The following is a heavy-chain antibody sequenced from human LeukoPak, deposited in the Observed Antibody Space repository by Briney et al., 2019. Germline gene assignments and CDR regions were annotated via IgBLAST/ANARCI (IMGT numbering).Heavy chain of an antibody. D-gene: IGHD3-3*01. Sequence: SVKVSXKASGYTFTGYYMHWVRQAPGQGLEWMGRIIPIFGTANYAQKFQGRVTITTDESTSTAYMELSSLRSEDTAVYYCARGYGDYDFWSGYSLDALDIWGQGTMVTVSS. CDR1: GYTFTGYY. CDR2: IIPIFGTA. CDR3: ARGYGDYDFWSGYSLDALDI. V-gene: IGHV1-69*05. J-gene: IGHJ3*02.